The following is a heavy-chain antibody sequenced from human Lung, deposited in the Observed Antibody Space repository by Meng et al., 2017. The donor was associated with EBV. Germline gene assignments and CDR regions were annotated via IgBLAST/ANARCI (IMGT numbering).Heavy chain of an antibody. V-gene: IGHV6-1*01. J-gene: IGHJ2*01. CDR3: ARGATSVFDL. Sequence: QAPLQHSAPGPVKPSQTPSLTRLIRGDSVSSSSAAWTWIRQSPSRGLEWLGRTYYRSKWYNDYAVFVKSRITINPDTSKNQFSLQLNSVTPEDTAVYYWARGATSVFDLWGRGTLVTVSS. CDR2: TYYRSKWYN. CDR1: GDSVSSSSAA.